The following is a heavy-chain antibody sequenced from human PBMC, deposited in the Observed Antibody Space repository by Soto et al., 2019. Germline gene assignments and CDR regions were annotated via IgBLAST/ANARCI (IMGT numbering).Heavy chain of an antibody. J-gene: IGHJ4*02. Sequence: PGGSLRLSCAASGFTFSSYSMNWVRQAPGKGLEWVSYISSSSSTIYYADAVKGRFTISRDNAKNSLYLQMKSLRAEAPAVYYCAREGPHYDILTGHIIPLFDYWGQGTLVTGSS. V-gene: IGHV3-48*01. D-gene: IGHD3-9*01. CDR1: GFTFSSYS. CDR2: ISSSSSTI. CDR3: AREGPHYDILTGHIIPLFDY.